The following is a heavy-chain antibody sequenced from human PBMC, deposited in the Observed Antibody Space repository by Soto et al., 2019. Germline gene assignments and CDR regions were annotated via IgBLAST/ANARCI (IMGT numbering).Heavy chain of an antibody. Sequence: SETLSLTCAVYGGSFSGYYWSWIRQPPGKGLEWIGDINHSGSTNYNPSLKSRVTISVDTSKNQFSLKLSSVTAADTAVYYCTRHHPHHYDSSGYFDYWGQGTLVTVSS. CDR1: GGSFSGYY. D-gene: IGHD3-22*01. J-gene: IGHJ4*02. V-gene: IGHV4-34*01. CDR2: INHSGST. CDR3: TRHHPHHYDSSGYFDY.